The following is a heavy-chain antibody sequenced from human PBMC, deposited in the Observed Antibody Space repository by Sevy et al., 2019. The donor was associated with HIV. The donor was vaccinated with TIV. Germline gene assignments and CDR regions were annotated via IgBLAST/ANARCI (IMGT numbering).Heavy chain of an antibody. V-gene: IGHV3-23*01. J-gene: IGHJ4*02. CDR1: GFIFSSFA. D-gene: IGHD1-20*01. Sequence: GGSLRLSCAASGFIFSSFAMGWVRQGPRKGLEWISVISASGDYTYYADSVKGSFTISRDNSKNTLFLQMNSLRAEDTAIFYCAKKMGGGSGMAFLIDYWGQGTLVTVSS. CDR3: AKKMGGGSGMAFLIDY. CDR2: ISASGDYT.